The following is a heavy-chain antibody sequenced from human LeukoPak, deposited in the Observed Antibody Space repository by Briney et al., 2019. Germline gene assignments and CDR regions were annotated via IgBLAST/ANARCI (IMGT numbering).Heavy chain of an antibody. CDR1: GGSTSSYY. Sequence: PSESLSLTCTVSGGSTSSYYWSWIRQPPGKGLEWIGYIYYSVSTNYNPSLKSLVTISVDTSKNQISLKLSSVTAADTAVYYCARCSEWELHNWYFDLWGRGTLVTVSS. D-gene: IGHD1-26*01. CDR2: IYYSVST. J-gene: IGHJ2*01. CDR3: ARCSEWELHNWYFDL. V-gene: IGHV4-59*01.